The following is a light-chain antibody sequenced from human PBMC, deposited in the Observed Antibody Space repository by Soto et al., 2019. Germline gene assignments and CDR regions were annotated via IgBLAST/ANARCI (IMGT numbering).Light chain of an antibody. CDR3: TSYTGGSTLVV. CDR1: RSDAGGYDY. J-gene: IGLJ2*01. Sequence: QSVLTQPASVSGSLGQSITISCTGTRSDAGGYDYVSWYQHRPGEAPKLMIYDVSLRPSGVSYRFSGSKSGNTASLAISGLQAEDEGDYYCTSYTGGSTLVVFGGGTKVTVL. V-gene: IGLV2-14*03. CDR2: DVS.